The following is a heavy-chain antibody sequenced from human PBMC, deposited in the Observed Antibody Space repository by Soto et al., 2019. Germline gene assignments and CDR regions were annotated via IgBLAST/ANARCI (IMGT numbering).Heavy chain of an antibody. J-gene: IGHJ4*02. V-gene: IGHV1-8*01. D-gene: IGHD5-12*01. CDR2: MNPNSGNT. CDR3: ARTAGGYDLRTFDY. CDR1: GYTFTSYD. Sequence: ASVKVSCKASGYTFTSYDIKWVRQATGQGLEWMGWMNPNSGNTGYAQKFQGRVTMTRNTSISTAYMELSSLRSEDTAVYYCARTAGGYDLRTFDYWGQGTLVTVSS.